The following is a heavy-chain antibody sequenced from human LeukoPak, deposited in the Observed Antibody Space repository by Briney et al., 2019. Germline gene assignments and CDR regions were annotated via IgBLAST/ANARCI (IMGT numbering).Heavy chain of an antibody. CDR3: AKDQRYCSGGSCYGWFDP. Sequence: GGSLRLSCAASGFSFSNAWMTWVRQAPGKGLEWVASISVSGDSTYYADSVKGRFSISRDNSKNTLYLQMNSLRAEDTAVYYCAKDQRYCSGGSCYGWFDPWGQGTLVTVSS. J-gene: IGHJ5*02. CDR2: ISVSGDST. CDR1: GFSFSNAW. D-gene: IGHD2-15*01. V-gene: IGHV3-23*01.